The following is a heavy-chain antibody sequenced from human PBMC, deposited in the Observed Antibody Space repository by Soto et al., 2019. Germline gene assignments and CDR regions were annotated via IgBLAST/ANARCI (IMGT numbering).Heavy chain of an antibody. Sequence: QVQLVESGGGVVQPGRSLRLSCAASGFTFSSYGMHWVRQAPGKGLEWVAVISYDGSNKYYADYVKGRFTISRDNSKNTLYLQMNSLRAEDTAVYYCAKDYYDILTGYHPSVCFDYWGQGTLVTVSS. CDR2: ISYDGSNK. CDR3: AKDYYDILTGYHPSVCFDY. V-gene: IGHV3-30*18. D-gene: IGHD3-9*01. J-gene: IGHJ4*02. CDR1: GFTFSSYG.